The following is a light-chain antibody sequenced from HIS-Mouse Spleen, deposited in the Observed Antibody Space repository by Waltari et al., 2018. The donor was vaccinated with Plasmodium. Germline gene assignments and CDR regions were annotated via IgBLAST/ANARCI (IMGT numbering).Light chain of an antibody. CDR1: NICNKN. J-gene: IGLJ2*01. V-gene: IGLV3-9*01. Sequence: SYDLTQPLPVSVALGPTARITCRGNNICNKNLHWDQQKPGQAPVLVIYRDSNRPSGIPGRFSGSNSGNTATLTISRAQAGDEADYYCQVWDSSTVVFGGGTKLTVL. CDR2: RDS. CDR3: QVWDSSTVV.